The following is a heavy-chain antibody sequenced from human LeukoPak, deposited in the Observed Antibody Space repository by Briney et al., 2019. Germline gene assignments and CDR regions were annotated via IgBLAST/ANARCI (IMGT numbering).Heavy chain of an antibody. D-gene: IGHD3-3*01. V-gene: IGHV3-7*01. CDR1: GFTFSSYW. Sequence: GGFLRLSCAASGFTFSSYWMSWVRQAPGKGLEWVANIKQDGSEKYYVDSVKGRFTISRDNAKNSLYLQMNSLRAEDTAVYYCARVGDFWSGYFGPGWYFDLWGRGTPVTVSS. J-gene: IGHJ2*01. CDR2: IKQDGSEK. CDR3: ARVGDFWSGYFGPGWYFDL.